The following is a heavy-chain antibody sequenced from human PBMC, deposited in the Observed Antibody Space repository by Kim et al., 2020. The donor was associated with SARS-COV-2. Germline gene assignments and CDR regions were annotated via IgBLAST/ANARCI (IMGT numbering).Heavy chain of an antibody. CDR2: MSYSGST. CDR1: GGSISSGGYY. Sequence: SETLSLTCTAFGGSISSGGYYWSWFRQHPGEGLGWIVYMSYSGSTYYNPSLKSRVTISGDTSKNQFSLKLSAVTAADTAGYYCASARSYSGGFDIWGQGTMVTVSS. J-gene: IGHJ3*02. D-gene: IGHD4-17*01. CDR3: ASARSYSGGFDI. V-gene: IGHV4-31*03.